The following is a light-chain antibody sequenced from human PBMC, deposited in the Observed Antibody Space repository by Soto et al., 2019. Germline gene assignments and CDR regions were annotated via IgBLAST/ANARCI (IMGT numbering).Light chain of an antibody. CDR3: QQYGSLYT. CDR2: GAS. V-gene: IGKV3-20*01. CDR1: QSVSSSY. Sequence: EIVLTQSPGTLSLSPGERATLSCRASQSVSSSYLAWYQQKPGQAHRLLIYGASSRATVLPDMFSGSGSGTDFTITISRLEPEDVAVYYCQQYGSLYTFGQGTKVEIK. J-gene: IGKJ2*01.